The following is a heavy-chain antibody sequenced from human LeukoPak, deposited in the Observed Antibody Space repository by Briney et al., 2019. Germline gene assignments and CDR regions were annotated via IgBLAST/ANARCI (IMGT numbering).Heavy chain of an antibody. CDR3: ARMAVVGQYNDY. Sequence: GGSLRLSCAASGFTFSSYAMNWVRQAPGKGLEWLSAISGSGGSTYYADSVKGRFTISRDNARNSLYLQMNSLRAEDTAIYYCARMAVVGQYNDYWGQGTLVTVSS. CDR2: ISGSGGST. CDR1: GFTFSSYA. V-gene: IGHV3-23*01. J-gene: IGHJ4*02. D-gene: IGHD6-19*01.